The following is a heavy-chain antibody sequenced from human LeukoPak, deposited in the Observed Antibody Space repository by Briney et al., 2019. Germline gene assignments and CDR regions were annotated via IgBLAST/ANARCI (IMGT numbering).Heavy chain of an antibody. CDR3: ARGGDSWSGYSYGMDV. V-gene: IGHV3-30*04. J-gene: IGHJ6*02. Sequence: GGSLRLSCAASGFSFSSYAMHWVRQAPGKGLEWVAVISYDGRNEYYADSAKGRFTISRDISKNTVYLQMNSLRPEDTAVYYCARGGDSWSGYSYGMDVWGQGTTVTVSS. CDR1: GFSFSSYA. D-gene: IGHD3-3*01. CDR2: ISYDGRNE.